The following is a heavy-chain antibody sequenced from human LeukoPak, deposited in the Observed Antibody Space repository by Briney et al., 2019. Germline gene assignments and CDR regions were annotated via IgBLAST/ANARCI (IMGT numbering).Heavy chain of an antibody. Sequence: SETLSLTCTVSGGSISSTTAYWAWIRQPPGKGLEWIGRIYTSGSTNYNPSLKSRVTMSVDTSKNQFSLKLSSVTAADTAVYYCARDEVVRGAQEYYFDYWGQGTLVTVSS. J-gene: IGHJ4*02. D-gene: IGHD3-10*01. CDR1: GGSISSTTAY. CDR3: ARDEVVRGAQEYYFDY. CDR2: IYTSGST. V-gene: IGHV4-39*07.